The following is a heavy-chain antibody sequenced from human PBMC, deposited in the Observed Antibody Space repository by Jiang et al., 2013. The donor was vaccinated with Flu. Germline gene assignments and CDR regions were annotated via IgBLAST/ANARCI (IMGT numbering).Heavy chain of an antibody. CDR2: ITTYNGHT. Sequence: SGAEVKVSCKASGYMFTSNGVGWVRQAPGQGFEWIGYITTYNGHTKYAENFMTRVTMTTDISTSTVYMELRSLTSDDTAVYYCARQGLEPPYYGMDFWGQGTTVTVSS. CDR3: ARQGLEPPYYGMDF. J-gene: IGHJ6*02. D-gene: IGHD3-3*01. V-gene: IGHV1-18*01. CDR1: GYMFTSNG.